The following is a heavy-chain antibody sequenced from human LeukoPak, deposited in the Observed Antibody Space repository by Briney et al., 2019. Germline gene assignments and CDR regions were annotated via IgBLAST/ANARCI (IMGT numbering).Heavy chain of an antibody. CDR3: ATGDCSGGSCLAFDY. J-gene: IGHJ4*02. CDR2: IKRKTEGETT. D-gene: IGHD2-15*01. Sequence: GGSLRLSCAASGFTFSNVWMTWVRQAPGKGLEWVGRIKRKTEGETTDYAAPVKGRFIISRDDSKTTLYLKMNSLKSEDTAVYYCATGDCSGGSCLAFDYWGQGTLVTVSS. CDR1: GFTFSNVW. V-gene: IGHV3-15*01.